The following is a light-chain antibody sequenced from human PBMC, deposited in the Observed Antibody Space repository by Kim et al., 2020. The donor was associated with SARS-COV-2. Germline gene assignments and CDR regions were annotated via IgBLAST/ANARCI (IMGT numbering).Light chain of an antibody. Sequence: PTATLTCTGNNNNVGNQGAGWLQQHPGHPPKLLSYRNNNRPSGISERFSASRSGSTASLTISGLQPEDEAVYYCSAWDNSLNVWLFGGGTKLTVL. CDR2: RNN. J-gene: IGLJ3*02. V-gene: IGLV10-54*01. CDR3: SAWDNSLNVWL. CDR1: NNNVGNQG.